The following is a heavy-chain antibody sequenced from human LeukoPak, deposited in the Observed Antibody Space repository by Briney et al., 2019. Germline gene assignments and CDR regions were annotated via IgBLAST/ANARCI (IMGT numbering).Heavy chain of an antibody. CDR3: ARGGYDFWSGLFDP. J-gene: IGHJ5*02. CDR2: MNPNSGNT. CDR1: GYTFTSYA. Sequence: GASVKVSCKASGYTFTSYAMHWVRQAPGQRLEWMGWMNPNSGNTGYAQKFQGRVTMTRNTSISTAYMELSSLRSEDTAVYYCARGGYDFWSGLFDPWGQGTLVTVSS. V-gene: IGHV1-8*02. D-gene: IGHD3-3*01.